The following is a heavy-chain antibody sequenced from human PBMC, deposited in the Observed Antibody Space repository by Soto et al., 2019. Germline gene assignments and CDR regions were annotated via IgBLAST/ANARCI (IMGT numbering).Heavy chain of an antibody. J-gene: IGHJ4*02. D-gene: IGHD4-17*01. CDR2: ISSRSDI. CDR1: GFTFSTYS. CDR3: TTVTTVDYYFDY. Sequence: GSLTLSCVGSGFTFSTYSINCVRQAPGKGLEWVSSISSRSDIYYADSVKGRFTISRDNAKNSVSLQMNSLRAEDTAVYYCTTVTTVDYYFDYWGQGTLVTVYS. V-gene: IGHV3-21*01.